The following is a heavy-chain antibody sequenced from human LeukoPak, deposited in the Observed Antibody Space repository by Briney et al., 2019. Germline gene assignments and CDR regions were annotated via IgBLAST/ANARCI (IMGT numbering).Heavy chain of an antibody. CDR3: ARGYYDFWSGYLDY. J-gene: IGHJ4*02. CDR1: GFTFSSYW. CDR2: INSDGSST. Sequence: PGGSLKLSCAASGFTFSSYWMHWVRQAPGKGLVWVSRINSDGSSTSYADSVKGRFTISRDNAKNTLYLQMNSLRAEDTAVYYCARGYYDFWSGYLDYWGQGTLVTVSS. D-gene: IGHD3-3*01. V-gene: IGHV3-74*01.